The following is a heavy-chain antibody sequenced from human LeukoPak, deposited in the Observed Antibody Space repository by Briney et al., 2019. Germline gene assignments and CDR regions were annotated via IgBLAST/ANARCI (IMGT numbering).Heavy chain of an antibody. CDR2: ISSSSSYI. V-gene: IGHV3-21*01. CDR1: GFTFSSYS. J-gene: IGHJ5*02. CDR3: ARDLKQWLYDWFDP. Sequence: GGSLRLSCAASGFTFSSYSMNWVRQAPGKGLEWVSSISSSSSYIYYADSVKGRFTISRDNAKNSLYLQMNSLRAEDTAVYYCARDLKQWLYDWFDPWGQGTLVTVSS. D-gene: IGHD6-19*01.